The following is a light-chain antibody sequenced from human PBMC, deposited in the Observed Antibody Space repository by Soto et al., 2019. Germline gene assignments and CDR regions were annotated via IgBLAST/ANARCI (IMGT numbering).Light chain of an antibody. CDR1: SSDVGGYDH. CDR2: DVT. Sequence: QSALTQPASVSGSPGQSITISCTGTSSDVGGYDHVSLYQQHPGKAPKLIIYDVTVRPSGISPRFSGSKSDNTASLAVSGLQPEDEADYYCSSYTNKDTLLFGGGTKLTVL. J-gene: IGLJ3*02. V-gene: IGLV2-14*03. CDR3: SSYTNKDTLL.